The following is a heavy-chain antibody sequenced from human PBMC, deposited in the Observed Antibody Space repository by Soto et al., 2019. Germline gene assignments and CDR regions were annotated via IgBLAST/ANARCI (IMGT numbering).Heavy chain of an antibody. CDR1: GVSISSYF. Sequence: SETLSLTCSVSGVSISSYFCSWIRQAPGRGLEWIGYTYHRGSTNYSPSLKSRVAISLDTSENQFSLKVNSVTAADTAVYYCARIGGYHGPLDYWGQGTPVTVSS. V-gene: IGHV4-59*01. J-gene: IGHJ4*02. CDR2: TYHRGST. CDR3: ARIGGYHGPLDY. D-gene: IGHD6-25*01.